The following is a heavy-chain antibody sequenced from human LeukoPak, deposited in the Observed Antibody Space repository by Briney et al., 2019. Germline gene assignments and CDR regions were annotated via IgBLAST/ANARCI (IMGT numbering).Heavy chain of an antibody. CDR2: IYYSGNT. CDR3: ARAFYYYETSDYNDY. V-gene: IGHV4-39*02. J-gene: IGHJ4*02. Sequence: SETLSLTCIVSGGSTSSSSYYWGWIRQPPGKGLEWIGSIYYSGNTYYNPSLRSRVSISVDTSKNQFSLKLSSVTAADTAVYYCARAFYYYETSDYNDYWGQGTLVTVSS. D-gene: IGHD3-22*01. CDR1: GGSTSSSSYY.